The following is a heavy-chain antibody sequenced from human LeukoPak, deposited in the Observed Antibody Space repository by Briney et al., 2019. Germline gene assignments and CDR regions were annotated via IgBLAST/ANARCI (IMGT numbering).Heavy chain of an antibody. CDR2: ISSSNNYI. CDR3: ARDYDSSGYFDY. CDR1: DFTFSSYT. J-gene: IGHJ4*02. Sequence: PGRSLRLSCAASDFTFSSYTMNWVRQAPGKGLEWVSSISSSNNYIYYADSVKGRFTISRDNAKNSLYLQMNSLRAEDTAIYYCARDYDSSGYFDYWGQGTLVTVSS. D-gene: IGHD3-22*01. V-gene: IGHV3-21*01.